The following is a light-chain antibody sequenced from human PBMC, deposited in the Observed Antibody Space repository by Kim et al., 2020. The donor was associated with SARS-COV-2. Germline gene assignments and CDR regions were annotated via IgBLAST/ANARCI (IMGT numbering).Light chain of an antibody. CDR2: SNN. CDR3: AAWDDSLNGV. J-gene: IGLJ2*01. CDR1: SSNIGRNT. V-gene: IGLV1-44*01. Sequence: PGQRVIIYCSGSSSNIGRNTVNWYQQLPGTAPKLLIYSNNQRPSGVSDRFSGSKSGTSASLAISGLQSEDEADYYCAAWDDSLNGVFGGGTQLTVL.